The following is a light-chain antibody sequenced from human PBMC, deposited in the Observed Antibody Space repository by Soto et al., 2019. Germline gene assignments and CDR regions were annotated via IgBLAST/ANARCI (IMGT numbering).Light chain of an antibody. CDR2: VTS. V-gene: IGKV1-39*01. Sequence: DIQLTQSPSSLSASVGDRVTITCRTSQGVNNYLHWYQQKSGEAPKLLISVTSTLQSGVPSRFSGSGSGTDFTLTISSLQPEDSATYFCQQGFSSPRITFGPGTKVDIK. CDR3: QQGFSSPRIT. J-gene: IGKJ3*01. CDR1: QGVNNY.